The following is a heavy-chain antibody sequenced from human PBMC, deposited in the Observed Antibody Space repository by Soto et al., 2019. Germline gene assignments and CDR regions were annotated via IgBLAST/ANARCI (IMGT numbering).Heavy chain of an antibody. CDR2: ISWNSGSI. J-gene: IGHJ4*02. D-gene: IGHD2-15*01. CDR3: AKDNGSGYCSGGSCYHFDY. CDR1: GFTFDDYA. Sequence: EVQLVESGGGLVQPGRSLRLSCAASGFTFDDYAMHWVRQAPGKGLEWVSVISWNSGSIGYADSVKGRFTISRDNAKNSLYLQMNSLRAEDTALYYCAKDNGSGYCSGGSCYHFDYWGQGTLVTVSS. V-gene: IGHV3-9*01.